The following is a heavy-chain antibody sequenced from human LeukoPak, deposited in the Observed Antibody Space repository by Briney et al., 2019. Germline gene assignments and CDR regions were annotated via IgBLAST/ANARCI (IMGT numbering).Heavy chain of an antibody. J-gene: IGHJ6*04. D-gene: IGHD3-10*02. CDR1: GITFSGSG. CDR2: ISGSGSNT. V-gene: IGHV3-23*01. Sequence: GGSLRLSCAASGITFSGSGMGWVRQAPGKGLEWVSTISGSGSNTHYADSVKGRFTISRDNAKNSLYLQMNSLRAEDTAVYYCAELGITMIGGVWGKGTTVTISS. CDR3: AELGITMIGGV.